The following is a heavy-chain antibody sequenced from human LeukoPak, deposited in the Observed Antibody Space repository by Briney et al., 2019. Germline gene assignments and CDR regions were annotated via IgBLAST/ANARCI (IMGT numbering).Heavy chain of an antibody. Sequence: PSETLSLTCTVSGGSISSYYWSWIRQPAGKGLELIGRIYTSGSTNYNPSLKSRVTTSVDTSENQFPLKLSSVTAADTAMYYCARDWSSGSYWYFDLWGRGTLVTVSS. CDR1: GGSISSYY. J-gene: IGHJ2*01. CDR3: ARDWSSGSYWYFDL. CDR2: IYTSGST. D-gene: IGHD1-26*01. V-gene: IGHV4-4*07.